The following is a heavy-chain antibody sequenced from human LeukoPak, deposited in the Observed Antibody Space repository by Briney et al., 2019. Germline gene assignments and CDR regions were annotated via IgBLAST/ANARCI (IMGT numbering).Heavy chain of an antibody. V-gene: IGHV4-38-2*02. CDR1: GYSISSGYY. CDR3: ARANQLGIFDY. J-gene: IGHJ4*02. Sequence: SETLSLTCTVSGYSISSGYYWGWIRQPPGKGLDWFGSIYHSGSTHYNPSLKSRVTISVDTSKNPFSLKLSSVTAADTAVYYCARANQLGIFDYWGQGTLVTVSS. CDR2: IYHSGST. D-gene: IGHD1-14*01.